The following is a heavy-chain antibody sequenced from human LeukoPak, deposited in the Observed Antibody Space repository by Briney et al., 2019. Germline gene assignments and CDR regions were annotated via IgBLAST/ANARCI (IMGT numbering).Heavy chain of an antibody. CDR1: GFTFGDYA. CDR2: IRTEAYDGAT. CDR3: TRTFGYYYFYMDV. J-gene: IGHJ6*03. D-gene: IGHD3-16*01. Sequence: GGSLRLSCAASGFTFGDYAMSWVRQAPGKGPEWVGFIRTEAYDGATDYGASVKGRFTISRDDSKNIAYLQMNSLNTEDTAVYYCTRTFGYYYFYMDVWGKGTTVIVSS. V-gene: IGHV3-49*04.